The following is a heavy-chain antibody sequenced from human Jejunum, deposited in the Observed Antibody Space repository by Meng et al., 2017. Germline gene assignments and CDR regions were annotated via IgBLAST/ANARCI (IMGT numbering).Heavy chain of an antibody. D-gene: IGHD4-17*01. CDR2: ISHSGST. J-gene: IGHJ4*02. V-gene: IGHV4-34*01. CDR1: GASLNDFY. CDR3: ARALGAYGDSGFAY. Sequence: HGQLQQWGAGLLKSSETLSLSCAVSGASLNDFYWNWIRQPPGKGLEWIGEISHSGSTNYNPSLKSRVTIAVDRSQNQLSLKLTSVSGTDTAVYFCARALGAYGDSGFAYWGQGALVTVSS.